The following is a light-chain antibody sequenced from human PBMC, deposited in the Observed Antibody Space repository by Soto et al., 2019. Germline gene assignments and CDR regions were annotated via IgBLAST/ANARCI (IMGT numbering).Light chain of an antibody. CDR3: CSYAGSHTFV. Sequence: QSVLTQPRSVSGSPGQSVTISCTGTSSDVGGYNFVSWYQQYPGKAPKFMIYDVSKRPSGVPDRFSGSMSGNTASLTISGLLAEDEADYYCCSYAGSHTFVFGTGTKLTVL. CDR1: SSDVGGYNF. V-gene: IGLV2-11*01. CDR2: DVS. J-gene: IGLJ1*01.